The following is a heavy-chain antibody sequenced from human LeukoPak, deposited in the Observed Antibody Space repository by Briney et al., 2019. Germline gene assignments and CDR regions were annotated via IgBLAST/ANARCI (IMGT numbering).Heavy chain of an antibody. CDR2: VNPSDGGT. Sequence: ASVKVSCKASGYTFTNYYMHWVRQAPGQGLEWMGIVNPSDGGTSYAQQFQGRVTMTRDTSTSTVYMELISLRSDDTAVYYCARSSGTTFGLSDYWGQGTLVTVSS. D-gene: IGHD3-16*01. V-gene: IGHV1-46*01. CDR1: GYTFTNYY. J-gene: IGHJ4*02. CDR3: ARSSGTTFGLSDY.